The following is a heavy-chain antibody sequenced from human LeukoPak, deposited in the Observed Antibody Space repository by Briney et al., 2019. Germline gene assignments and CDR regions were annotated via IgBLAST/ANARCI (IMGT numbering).Heavy chain of an antibody. D-gene: IGHD3-3*01. CDR2: IYTSGST. CDR1: GGSISNYY. V-gene: IGHV4-4*07. J-gene: IGHJ4*02. CDR3: ARARYYDFWSGSPYYFDY. Sequence: SETLSLTCTVSGGSISNYYWSWIRQPAGKGLEWIGRIYTSGSTNYNPSLKSRVTMSVDTSKNQFSLKLSSVTAADTAVYYCARARYYDFWSGSPYYFDYWGQGTLVTVSS.